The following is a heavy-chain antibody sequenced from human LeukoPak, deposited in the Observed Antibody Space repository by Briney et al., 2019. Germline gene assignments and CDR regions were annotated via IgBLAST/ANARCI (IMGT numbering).Heavy chain of an antibody. CDR1: GGSFSGYY. J-gene: IGHJ3*02. D-gene: IGHD3-22*01. V-gene: IGHV4-34*01. Sequence: SETLSLTCAVYGGSFSGYYWSWIRQPPGTGLEWIGEINHSGSTNYNPSLKSRVIMSVDTSKNQFSLRLTSVTAADTAVYYCARDRRLTMIAILITDAFDIWGQGTMFTVSS. CDR2: INHSGST. CDR3: ARDRRLTMIAILITDAFDI.